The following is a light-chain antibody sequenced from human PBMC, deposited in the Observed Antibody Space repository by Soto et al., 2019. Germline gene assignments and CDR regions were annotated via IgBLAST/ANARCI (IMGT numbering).Light chain of an antibody. V-gene: IGLV1-51*01. CDR3: ATCDSSLNVVL. CDR1: TSNIGSHY. Sequence: QSVLTQPPSVSAAPGEKVTISCSGSTSNIGSHYVSWYQQFPRTAPKLLIYDDDRRPSGMPDRFSGSKSGTSATLGITGLQTGDEADYYCATCDSSLNVVLFGGGTKLTVL. CDR2: DDD. J-gene: IGLJ2*01.